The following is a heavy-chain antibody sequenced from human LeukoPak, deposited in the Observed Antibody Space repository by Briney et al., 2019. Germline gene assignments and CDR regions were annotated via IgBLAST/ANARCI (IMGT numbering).Heavy chain of an antibody. V-gene: IGHV4-59*12. CDR2: IYFSGIT. J-gene: IGHJ4*02. D-gene: IGHD3-22*01. CDR3: ARGAYDSSGYYYYYFDY. Sequence: SETLSLTCTVSGGSISSYYWSWIRQPPGKGLEWIGYIYFSGITNYNLSLRSRVTISVDTSKNQFSLKLSSVTAADTAVYYCARGAYDSSGYYYYYFDYWGQGTLVTVSS. CDR1: GGSISSYY.